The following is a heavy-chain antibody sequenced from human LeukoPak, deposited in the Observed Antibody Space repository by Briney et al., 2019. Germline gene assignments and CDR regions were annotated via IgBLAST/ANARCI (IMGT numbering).Heavy chain of an antibody. CDR3: AKDLREQWRRGLIDY. V-gene: IGHV3-30*18. CDR2: ISYDGSNK. Sequence: PGRSLRLSCAASGFTFSSYGMHWVRQAPGKGLEWVAVISYDGSNKYYADSVKGRFTISRDNSKNTLYLQMNSLRAEDMAVYYCAKDLREQWRRGLIDYWGQGTLVTVSS. CDR1: GFTFSSYG. D-gene: IGHD6-19*01. J-gene: IGHJ4*02.